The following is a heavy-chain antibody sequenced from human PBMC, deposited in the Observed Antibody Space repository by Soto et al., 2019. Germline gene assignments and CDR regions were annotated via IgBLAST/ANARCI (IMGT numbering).Heavy chain of an antibody. CDR1: TASVRNYY. CDR3: ARDDFWGGRTHDF. D-gene: IGHD3-3*01. CDR2: VYFSGDT. Sequence: ETLSLTCPVSTASVRNYYWSWIRQPAGKTLEWIGRVYFSGDTNYNPSLKSRVTMSVDTSKNQFSLSMSSVTAADTAVYYCARDDFWGGRTHDFWGQGTQVTVSS. J-gene: IGHJ4*02. V-gene: IGHV4-4*07.